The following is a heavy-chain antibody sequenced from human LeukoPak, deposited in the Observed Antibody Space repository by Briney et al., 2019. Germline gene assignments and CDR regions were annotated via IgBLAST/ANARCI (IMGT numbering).Heavy chain of an antibody. V-gene: IGHV3-74*01. CDR2: ISYDGSVT. J-gene: IGHJ4*02. D-gene: IGHD3-16*01. Sequence: PGGSLRLSCAASGFTFSSYWMHWVRQAPGKGLVWVSHISYDGSVTSYADCVKGRFTISRDNAKNTLYVQMNSLRVEDTAVYYCAKSEWEDYVWGIDYWGQGTLVTVSS. CDR3: AKSEWEDYVWGIDY. CDR1: GFTFSSYW.